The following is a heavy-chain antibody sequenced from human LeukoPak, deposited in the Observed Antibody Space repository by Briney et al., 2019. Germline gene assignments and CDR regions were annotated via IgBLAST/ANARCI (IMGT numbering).Heavy chain of an antibody. CDR2: ISYIGNT. CDR3: ARCDPYYFDS. CDR1: GGSISSYF. V-gene: IGHV4-59*08. J-gene: IGHJ4*02. Sequence: PSETLSLTCTVSGGSISSYFWSWIRQPPGKGLEWIGHISYIGNTNYNTSLKSRLTMSIDTSKKQFPLKLSAVTAADTAVYYCARCDPYYFDSWGQGTLVTVSS. D-gene: IGHD2-21*02.